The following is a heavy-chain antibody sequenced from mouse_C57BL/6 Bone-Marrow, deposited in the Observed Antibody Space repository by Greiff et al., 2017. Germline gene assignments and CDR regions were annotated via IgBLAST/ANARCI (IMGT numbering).Heavy chain of an antibody. J-gene: IGHJ3*01. CDR3: ARKGSFAY. V-gene: IGHV1-59*01. CDR1: GYTFTSYW. CDR2: IDPSDSYT. Sequence: VKLQESGAELVRPGTSVKLSCKASGYTFTSYWMHWVKQRPGQGLEWIGVIDPSDSYTNYNQKFKGKATLTVDTSSSTAYMQLSSLTSEDSAVYYCARKGSFAYWGQGTLVTVSA.